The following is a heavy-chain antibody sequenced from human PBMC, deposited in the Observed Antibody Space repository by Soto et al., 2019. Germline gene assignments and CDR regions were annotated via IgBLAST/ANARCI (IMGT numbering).Heavy chain of an antibody. D-gene: IGHD5-12*01. CDR2: IYWDEDK. CDR1: GFSLSTRGVA. V-gene: IGHV2-5*02. Sequence: QITLKESGPTLVKPTQTLTLTCTFSGFSLSTRGVAVGWFRQPPAKALQWLALIYWDEDKWYSPSLERRLTSTDDTDKNQVVLTMNNMDPVDTAAYYCAPRPRGYAYDFDYWCQGTLVTVYS. CDR3: APRPRGYAYDFDY. J-gene: IGHJ4*01.